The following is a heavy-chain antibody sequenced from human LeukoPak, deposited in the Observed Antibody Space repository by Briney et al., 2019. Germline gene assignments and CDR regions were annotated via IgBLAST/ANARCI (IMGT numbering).Heavy chain of an antibody. CDR2: IITDGSNT. CDR3: ARDSKRWSLDS. Sequence: GGSLRLSCAASGFTFSSYWMHWVRQAPGKGLVWVSRIITDGSNTRYADSVKGRFTISRDNAKNTLYLQMDSLGPEDTAVYYCARDSKRWSLDSWGQGTLVTVSS. CDR1: GFTFSSYW. V-gene: IGHV3-74*01. D-gene: IGHD4-23*01. J-gene: IGHJ4*02.